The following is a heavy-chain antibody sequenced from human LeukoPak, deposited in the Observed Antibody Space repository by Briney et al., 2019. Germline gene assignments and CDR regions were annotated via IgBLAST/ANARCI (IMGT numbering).Heavy chain of an antibody. CDR2: ISGSGGST. V-gene: IGHV3-23*01. J-gene: IGHJ4*02. D-gene: IGHD3-22*01. CDR3: AKVVGDSSGYYPFEYYFDY. Sequence: GGSLRLSCAASGFTFSSYAMSWVRQAPGKGLEWVSAISGSGGSTYYADSVKGRFTISRDNSKNTLYPQMNSLRAEDTAVYYCAKVVGDSSGYYPFEYYFDYWGQGTLVTVSS. CDR1: GFTFSSYA.